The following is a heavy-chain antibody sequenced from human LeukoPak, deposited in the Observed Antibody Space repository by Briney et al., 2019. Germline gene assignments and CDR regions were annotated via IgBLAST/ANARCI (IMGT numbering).Heavy chain of an antibody. CDR3: ARRYFDY. V-gene: IGHV3-7*03. Sequence: GGSLRLSCVVSGFIFSDYWMSWVRQAPGKGLEWVANIKQDGSAKHNVDSVKGRFTISRDNAKNSLYLQMNSLRAEDTAIYYCARRYFDYWGQGTLVTVSS. CDR2: IKQDGSAK. J-gene: IGHJ4*02. CDR1: GFIFSDYW.